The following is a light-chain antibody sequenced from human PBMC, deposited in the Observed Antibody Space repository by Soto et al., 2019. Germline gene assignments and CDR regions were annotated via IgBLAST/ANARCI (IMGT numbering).Light chain of an antibody. CDR1: QSVSSN. CDR2: GAS. V-gene: IGKV3-15*01. J-gene: IGKJ4*01. Sequence: EIVMTQSPATLSVSPGERATLSRRASQSVSSNLAWYQQKPGQAPRLLIYGASTRATGIPFKFIGSGSGTEFTLNISSLQSEDFAVYYCQQYNNWPSLTFGGGTKEDIK. CDR3: QQYNNWPSLT.